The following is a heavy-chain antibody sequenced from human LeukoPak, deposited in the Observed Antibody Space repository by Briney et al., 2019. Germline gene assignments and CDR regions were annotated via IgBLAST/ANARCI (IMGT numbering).Heavy chain of an antibody. D-gene: IGHD3-3*01. J-gene: IGHJ4*02. CDR2: IYHSGST. Sequence: SETLSLTCTVSGYSISSGYYWGWIRQPPGKGLEWIGSIYHSGSTYYNRSLKSRVTISVDTSKNQFSLKLSSVTAADTAVYYCARVRDYDFWSGPSYFDYWGQGTLVTVSS. V-gene: IGHV4-38-2*02. CDR1: GYSISSGYY. CDR3: ARVRDYDFWSGPSYFDY.